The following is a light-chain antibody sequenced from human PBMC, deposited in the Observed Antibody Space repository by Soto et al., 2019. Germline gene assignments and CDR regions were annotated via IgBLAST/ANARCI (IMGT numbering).Light chain of an antibody. Sequence: DIQMTQSPSSLSASVGDRVIITCRTSQSISNYLNWYQHKPGKAPKLLIHEASRLESGVPSRFSGSESGTEFTLTISGLHAEDSATYYCQQYTNFPLTFGGGTKVDIK. CDR3: QQYTNFPLT. J-gene: IGKJ4*01. V-gene: IGKV1-39*01. CDR1: QSISNY. CDR2: EAS.